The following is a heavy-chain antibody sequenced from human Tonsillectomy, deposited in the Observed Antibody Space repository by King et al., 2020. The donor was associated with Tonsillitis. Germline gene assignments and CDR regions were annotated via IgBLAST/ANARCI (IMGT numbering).Heavy chain of an antibody. CDR2: INPNSGGT. Sequence: VQLVESGAEVKKPGASVKVSCKASGYTFTGYYMHWVRQAPGQGLEWMGWINPNSGGTNYAQKFRGRVTMTRDTSISTAYMELSRLRSDDTAVYYCARVGVQYWSYWYFDLWGRGTLVTVSS. CDR1: GYTFTGYY. V-gene: IGHV1-2*02. D-gene: IGHD2-8*02. CDR3: ARVGVQYWSYWYFDL. J-gene: IGHJ2*01.